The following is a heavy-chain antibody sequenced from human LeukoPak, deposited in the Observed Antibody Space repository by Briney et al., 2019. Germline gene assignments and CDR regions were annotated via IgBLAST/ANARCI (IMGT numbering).Heavy chain of an antibody. CDR1: ACTFTSYA. CDR3: ARDLEAGEGGYSYGLLHYYMDV. CDR2: IIPIFGTA. Sequence: SVTVSCKASACTFTSYAISWVRQAPGQGLEWMGRIIPIFGTANYAQKYQGRVTITADKSTSTAYMELSSLRSEDTAVYYCARDLEAGEGGYSYGLLHYYMDVWGKGTTVTVSS. D-gene: IGHD5-18*01. J-gene: IGHJ6*03. V-gene: IGHV1-69*06.